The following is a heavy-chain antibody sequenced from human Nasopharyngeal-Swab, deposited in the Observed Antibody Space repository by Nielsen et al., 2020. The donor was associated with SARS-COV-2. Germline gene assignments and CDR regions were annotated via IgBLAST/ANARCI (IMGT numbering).Heavy chain of an antibody. V-gene: IGHV3-13*01. CDR1: GFTFTKYD. D-gene: IGHD3-3*01. J-gene: IGHJ6*02. CDR3: ARGDYDFGGGGMDV. CDR2: IGTAGDT. Sequence: GGSLRLSCAASGFTFTKYDMHWVRQATGEGLEWVSAIGTAGDTYYPDSVRGRFTISRENAKRSLYLQMNSLRPGDTAVYYCARGDYDFGGGGMDVWGQGTTVTVSS.